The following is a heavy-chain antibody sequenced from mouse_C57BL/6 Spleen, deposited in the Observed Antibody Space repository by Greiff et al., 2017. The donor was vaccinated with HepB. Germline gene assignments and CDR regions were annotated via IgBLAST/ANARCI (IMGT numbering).Heavy chain of an antibody. Sequence: EVMLVESGEGLVKPGGSLKLSCAASGFTFSSYAMSWVRQTPEKRLEWVAYISSGGDYIYYADTVKGRFTISRDNARNTLYLQMSSLKSEDTAMYYCTRAYYSNYGNYFDYWGQGTTLTVSS. CDR2: ISSGGDYI. CDR1: GFTFSSYA. CDR3: TRAYYSNYGNYFDY. J-gene: IGHJ2*01. V-gene: IGHV5-9-1*02. D-gene: IGHD2-5*01.